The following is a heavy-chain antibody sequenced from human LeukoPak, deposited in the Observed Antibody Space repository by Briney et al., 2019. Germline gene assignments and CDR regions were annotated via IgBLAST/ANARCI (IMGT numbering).Heavy chain of an antibody. CDR3: ARGDKQLVFNRNKGGFDP. J-gene: IGHJ5*02. Sequence: PGGSLRLSCAASGFTFSSYGMSWVRQAPGKGLEWVSAISGSGGSTYYADSVKGRFTISRDNSKNTLYLQMNSLRAEDTALYYCARGDKQLVFNRNKGGFDPWGQGILVTVSS. D-gene: IGHD6-13*01. V-gene: IGHV3-23*01. CDR1: GFTFSSYG. CDR2: ISGSGGST.